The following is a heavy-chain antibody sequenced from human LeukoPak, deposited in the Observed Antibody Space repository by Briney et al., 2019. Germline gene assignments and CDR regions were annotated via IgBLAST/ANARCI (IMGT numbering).Heavy chain of an antibody. CDR1: GFTFDDYA. D-gene: IGHD2-2*01. CDR2: IRRDGGST. Sequence: GASLRLSCAASGFTFDDYAMHWVRQAPGKGLEWVSLIRRDGGSTYYADSVKGRFTISRDNSKNSLYLQMNSLRTEDTALYYCAKDGYCSSTSCHYYGIDVWGQGTTVTVSS. J-gene: IGHJ6*02. CDR3: AKDGYCSSTSCHYYGIDV. V-gene: IGHV3-43*02.